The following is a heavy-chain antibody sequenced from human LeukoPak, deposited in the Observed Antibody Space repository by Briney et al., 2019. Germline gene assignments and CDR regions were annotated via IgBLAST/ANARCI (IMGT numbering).Heavy chain of an antibody. CDR2: IYHSGST. D-gene: IGHD6-19*01. V-gene: IGHV4-4*02. Sequence: TPSETLSLTCAVSGGSISSSNWWSWVRQPPGKGLEWIGEIYHSGSTNYNPSLKSRVTISVDKSKNQFSLKLSSVTAADTAVYYCARDYRQWLDGYYLDYWGQGTLVTVSS. CDR1: GGSISSSNW. J-gene: IGHJ4*02. CDR3: ARDYRQWLDGYYLDY.